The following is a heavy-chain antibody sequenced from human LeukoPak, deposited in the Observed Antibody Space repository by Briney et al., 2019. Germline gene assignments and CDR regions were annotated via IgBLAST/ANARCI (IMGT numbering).Heavy chain of an antibody. CDR1: GSTLSSYS. J-gene: IGHJ4*02. Sequence: PGGSLRLSCAATGSTLSSYSMNWVRQAPGKGLEWVSHISISGSTIHYADSVRGRFTISRDSAKNSLYLQMNSLRADDTAVYYSSTAKFDYWGQGTLLTVSS. CDR2: ISISGSTI. V-gene: IGHV3-48*01. CDR3: STAKFDY.